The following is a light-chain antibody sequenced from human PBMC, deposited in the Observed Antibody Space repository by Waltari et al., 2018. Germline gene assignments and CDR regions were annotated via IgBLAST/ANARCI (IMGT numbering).Light chain of an antibody. CDR3: QHYLTGSR. Sequence: IVMTQSPATLSVSPGERATLSCRASQSVTGNLAWYQQRPGQARRPLIYDASTRATEISLRFSGSGSGTEFALTIPSLQPGDVGVYYCQHYLTGSRFGGGTKVEI. CDR1: QSVTGN. J-gene: IGKJ4*01. V-gene: IGKV3-15*01. CDR2: DAS.